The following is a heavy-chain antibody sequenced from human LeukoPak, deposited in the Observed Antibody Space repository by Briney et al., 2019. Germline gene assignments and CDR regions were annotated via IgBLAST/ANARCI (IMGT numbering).Heavy chain of an antibody. CDR2: INHSGST. V-gene: IGHV4-34*01. J-gene: IGHJ6*03. CDR3: ARGRISYYYYYCMDV. CDR1: GGSFSGYY. Sequence: SETLSLTCAVYGGSFSGYYWSWIRQPPGKGLEWIGEINHSGSTNYNPSLKSRVTISVDTSKNQFSLKLSSVTAADTAVYYCARGRISYYYYYCMDVWGKGTTVTVSS.